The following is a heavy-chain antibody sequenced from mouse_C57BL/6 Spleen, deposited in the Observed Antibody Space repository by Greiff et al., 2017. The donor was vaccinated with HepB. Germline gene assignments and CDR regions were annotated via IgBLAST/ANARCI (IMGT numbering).Heavy chain of an antibody. J-gene: IGHJ2*01. CDR2: IDPSDSYT. Sequence: QVQLQQPGAELVMPGASVKLSCKASGYTFTSYWMHWVKQRPGQGLEWIGEIDPSDSYTNYNQKFKGKSTLTVDKSSSTAYMQLSSLTSEDSAVYYCARGANGYSDYWGQGTTLTVSS. D-gene: IGHD2-3*01. CDR3: ARGANGYSDY. V-gene: IGHV1-69*01. CDR1: GYTFTSYW.